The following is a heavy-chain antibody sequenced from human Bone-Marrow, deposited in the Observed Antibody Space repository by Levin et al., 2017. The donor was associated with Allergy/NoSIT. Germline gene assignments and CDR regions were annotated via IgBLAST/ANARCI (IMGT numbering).Heavy chain of an antibody. J-gene: IGHJ3*01. V-gene: IGHV5-51*01. D-gene: IGHD6-19*01. CDR3: ARQGHTSGWWDAFDL. Sequence: GESLKISCKCSGYRFTTYWIGWVRQVPGKGLEWMGIIHTGDSETRYSPSFQGQVTISADRSINTAYLQWSSLKASDTATYYCARQGHTSGWWDAFDLWGQGRMVAVSS. CDR2: IHTGDSET. CDR1: GYRFTTYW.